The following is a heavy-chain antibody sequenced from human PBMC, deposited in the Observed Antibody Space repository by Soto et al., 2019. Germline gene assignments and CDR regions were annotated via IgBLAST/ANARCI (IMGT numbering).Heavy chain of an antibody. CDR1: GGSIDGLY. CDR2: IYSSGTT. V-gene: IGHV4-4*09. J-gene: IGHJ6*03. CDR3: ANLRNHYFMDV. Sequence: QVQLQESGPGLVKPSETLSLTCSVSGGSIDGLYWTWVRQSPGRGLEWIGWIYSSGTTTYNPSLKSRVAMSVDTSKSQFSLKLSSVTAADTAIYYCANLRNHYFMDVLGRGTTVAASS.